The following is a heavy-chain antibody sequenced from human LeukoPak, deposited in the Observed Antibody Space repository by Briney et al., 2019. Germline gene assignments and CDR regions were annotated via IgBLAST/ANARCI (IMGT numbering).Heavy chain of an antibody. CDR1: GYTFTSYY. J-gene: IGHJ4*02. V-gene: IGHV1-46*01. CDR2: INPSGGST. CDR3: VRTPPNWGFDY. D-gene: IGHD7-27*01. Sequence: ASVKVSCKASGYTFTSYYMHWVRQAPGQGLEWMGIINPSGGSTSYAQKFQGRVTMTSDSSISTAYMELSSLRSEDTAIYYCVRTPPNWGFDYWGQGTLVTVSS.